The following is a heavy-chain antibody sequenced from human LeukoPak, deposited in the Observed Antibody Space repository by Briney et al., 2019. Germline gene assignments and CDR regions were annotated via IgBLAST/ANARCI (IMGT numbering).Heavy chain of an antibody. Sequence: GGSLRLSCAASGFTFSNYAMHWVRQAPGKGLEWIAVISYDGSKKYYADSVKGRFTISRDNSKNTLYLQMNSLRAEDTAVYYCARDLSWGGSWSYGMDVWGQGTTVTVSS. V-gene: IGHV3-30-3*01. CDR2: ISYDGSKK. J-gene: IGHJ6*02. D-gene: IGHD6-13*01. CDR1: GFTFSNYA. CDR3: ARDLSWGGSWSYGMDV.